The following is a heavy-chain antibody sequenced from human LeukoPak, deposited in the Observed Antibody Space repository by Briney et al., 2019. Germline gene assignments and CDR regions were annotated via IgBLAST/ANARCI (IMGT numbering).Heavy chain of an antibody. Sequence: PSETLSLTCAVYGGSFSGYYWSWIRQPPGKGLEWIGEINHSGSTNYNPSLKSRVTISVDTSKNQFSLKLSSVTAADTAVYYCARGLRYFDWLLSHFDYWGQGTLVTVSS. V-gene: IGHV4-34*01. CDR1: GGSFSGYY. CDR2: INHSGST. J-gene: IGHJ4*02. CDR3: ARGLRYFDWLLSHFDY. D-gene: IGHD3-9*01.